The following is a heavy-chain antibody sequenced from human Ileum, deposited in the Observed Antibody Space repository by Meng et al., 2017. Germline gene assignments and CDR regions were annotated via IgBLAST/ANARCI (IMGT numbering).Heavy chain of an antibody. CDR2: ISHSGST. CDR3: ARHGGYYQGF. J-gene: IGHJ4*02. Sequence: QGQPQESVPGLGKTPGTLSLTCAVSSGSITSDTYWSWVRLPPGKGLEWIGQISHSGSTFYNPSLKSRVTMSVDKSKSQFSLMLTSVTAADTAVYYCARHGGYYQGFWGQGTLVTVFS. V-gene: IGHV4-4*03. D-gene: IGHD4-23*01. CDR1: SGSITSDTY.